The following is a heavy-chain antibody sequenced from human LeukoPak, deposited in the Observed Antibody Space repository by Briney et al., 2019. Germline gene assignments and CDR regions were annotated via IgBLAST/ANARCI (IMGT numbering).Heavy chain of an antibody. J-gene: IGHJ4*02. Sequence: PGGSLRLSCAASGFTFSDHYMDWVRQAPGKWLEWVGRNRNKANRYTTEYAASVKGRFTISRDDSKNSMYLQMNSLKTEDTAVYYCASVEGAAGDWGQGTPVTFSS. V-gene: IGHV3-72*01. CDR3: ASVEGAAGD. CDR1: GFTFSDHY. D-gene: IGHD1-26*01. CDR2: NRNKANRYTT.